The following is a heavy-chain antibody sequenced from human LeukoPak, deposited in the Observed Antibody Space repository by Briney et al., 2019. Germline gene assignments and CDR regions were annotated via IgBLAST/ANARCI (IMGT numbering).Heavy chain of an antibody. CDR1: GFTFSAHA. CDR3: AKDFGVTGAEIFDY. V-gene: IGHV3-23*01. Sequence: GGSLRLSCAASGFTFSAHAMSWVRQAPGKGLQWVSTVSIGGTGTYYTDSVQGRFTISRDNSKNMVFLQMNSLRVDDTAIYYCAKDFGVTGAEIFDYWGQGTLVTVSS. D-gene: IGHD2-8*01. CDR2: VSIGGTGT. J-gene: IGHJ4*02.